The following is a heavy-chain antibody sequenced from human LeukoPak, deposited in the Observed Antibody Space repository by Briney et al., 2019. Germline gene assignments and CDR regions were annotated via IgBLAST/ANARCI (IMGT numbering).Heavy chain of an antibody. CDR1: GGTFSSYA. CDR3: ARGPKIYCTNGVCYTLFDY. Sequence: ASVKVSCKASGGTFSSYAISWVRQAPGQGLEWMGWINPNSGGTNYAQKFQGRVTMTRDTSISTAYMELSRLRSDDTAVYYCARGPKIYCTNGVCYTLFDYWGQGTLVTVSS. J-gene: IGHJ4*02. CDR2: INPNSGGT. V-gene: IGHV1-2*02. D-gene: IGHD2-8*01.